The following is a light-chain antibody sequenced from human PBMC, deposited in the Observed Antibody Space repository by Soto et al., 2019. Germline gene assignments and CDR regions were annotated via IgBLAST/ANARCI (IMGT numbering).Light chain of an antibody. CDR1: QNVSRN. CDR2: GAS. Sequence: EIVMTQSPATLSVSPGERATLACRASQNVSRNLAWYQQKPSQAPRLIIYGASIRATGIPARFSGSGSGTDFTLTIFRLQSEDVAVYYCQQYSDWPPMYTFGQGTKLEIK. V-gene: IGKV3-15*01. J-gene: IGKJ2*01. CDR3: QQYSDWPPMYT.